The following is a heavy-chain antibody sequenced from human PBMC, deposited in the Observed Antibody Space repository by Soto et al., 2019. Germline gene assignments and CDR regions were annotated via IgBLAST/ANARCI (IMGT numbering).Heavy chain of an antibody. CDR3: ARGDDTHDYGDYSRQPSFDY. D-gene: IGHD4-17*01. J-gene: IGHJ4*02. V-gene: IGHV4-34*01. Sequence: PSATLSLTCAVYGGSFSGYYWSWIRQPPGKGLEWIGEINHSGSTNYNPSLKSRVTISVDTSKNQFSLKLSSVTAADTAVYYCARGDDTHDYGDYSRQPSFDYWGQGTLVTVSS. CDR2: INHSGST. CDR1: GGSFSGYY.